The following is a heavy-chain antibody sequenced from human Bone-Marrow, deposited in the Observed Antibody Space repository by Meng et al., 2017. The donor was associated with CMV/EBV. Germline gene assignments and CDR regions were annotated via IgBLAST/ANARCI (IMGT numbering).Heavy chain of an antibody. J-gene: IGHJ3*02. CDR2: ISAYNGNT. D-gene: IGHD4-17*01. CDR1: GYTFTSYG. CDR3: ARVKRSVDAFDT. Sequence: ASVTVSCKASGYTFTSYGISWVRQAPGQGLEWMGWISAYNGNTNYAQKLQGRVTMTTDTPTSTAYMELRSLRSDDTAVYYCARVKRSVDAFDTWGQGTMVTVSS. V-gene: IGHV1-18*01.